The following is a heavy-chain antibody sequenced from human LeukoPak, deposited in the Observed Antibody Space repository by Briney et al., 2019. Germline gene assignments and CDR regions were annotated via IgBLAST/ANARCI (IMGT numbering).Heavy chain of an antibody. J-gene: IGHJ4*02. CDR3: VREELWVKKFDS. D-gene: IGHD3-16*01. Sequence: PGGSLRLSCAASGFSFSTYTMNWVRQAPGKGLEWVSSISNIGNHIYYVDSVKGRFTISRDNAKNSLYLQMSSLRAEDMAVHYCVREELWVKKFDSWGQGILVTVSS. V-gene: IGHV3-21*01. CDR2: ISNIGNHI. CDR1: GFSFSTYT.